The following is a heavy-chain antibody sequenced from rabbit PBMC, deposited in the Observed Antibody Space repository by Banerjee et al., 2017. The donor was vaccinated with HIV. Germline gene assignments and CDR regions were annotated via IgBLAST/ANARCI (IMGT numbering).Heavy chain of an antibody. CDR2: IYTGDGNT. V-gene: IGHV1S45*01. CDR1: GFTISSSYY. D-gene: IGHD6-1*01. Sequence: QQQLVESGGDLVKPEGSLTLTCTVSGFTISSSYYMCWVRQAPGKGLEWIGCIYTGDGNTYYANWAKGRFTISKTSSTTVDLKMTSLTAADTATYFCARDDAHVTGYYFNLWGPGTLVTVS. J-gene: IGHJ4*01. CDR3: ARDDAHVTGYYFNL.